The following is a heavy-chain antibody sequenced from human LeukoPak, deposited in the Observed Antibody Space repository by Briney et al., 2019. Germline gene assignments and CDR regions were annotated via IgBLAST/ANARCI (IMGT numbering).Heavy chain of an antibody. CDR1: GGSISSGTYY. CDR2: INHSEGT. Sequence: SETLSLTCTVSGGSISSGTYYWGWVRQPPGKGLEWIGQINHSEGTNYNPSLKSRVTISVDMSKNQFSLKLSSVTAADTAVYYCARCGGSFWGRYFYHYMDVWGKGTTVIVSS. V-gene: IGHV4-39*07. CDR3: ARCGGSFWGRYFYHYMDV. D-gene: IGHD2-15*01. J-gene: IGHJ6*03.